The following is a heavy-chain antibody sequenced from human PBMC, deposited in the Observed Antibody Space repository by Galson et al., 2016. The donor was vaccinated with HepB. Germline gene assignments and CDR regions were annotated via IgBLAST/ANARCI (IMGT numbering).Heavy chain of an antibody. J-gene: IGHJ4*02. CDR2: INPSAGDT. Sequence: SVKVSCKASGYTFIRYHMHWVRQAPGQGLEWMGMINPSAGDTNHVQEFQGRITLTTDTSTGTVYLELSSVRSDDTAVYYCVRDAGAYKRVTHGDSWGQGTLVIVSS. V-gene: IGHV1-46*01. CDR1: GYTFIRYH. CDR3: VRDAGAYKRVTHGDS. D-gene: IGHD1-14*01.